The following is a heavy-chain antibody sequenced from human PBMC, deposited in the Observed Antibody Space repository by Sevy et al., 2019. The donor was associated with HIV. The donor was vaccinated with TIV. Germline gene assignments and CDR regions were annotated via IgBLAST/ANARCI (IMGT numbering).Heavy chain of an antibody. Sequence: GGSLRLSCAASGFTFSSYAMHWVRQAPGKGLEWVAVISYDGSNKYYADSVKGRFTISRDNSKNTLYLQMNSLRAEDTAVYYCARDSSSGYSSGWYLGYFQHWGLGTLVTVSS. CDR3: ARDSSSGYSSGWYLGYFQH. CDR1: GFTFSSYA. D-gene: IGHD6-19*01. CDR2: ISYDGSNK. V-gene: IGHV3-30*04. J-gene: IGHJ1*01.